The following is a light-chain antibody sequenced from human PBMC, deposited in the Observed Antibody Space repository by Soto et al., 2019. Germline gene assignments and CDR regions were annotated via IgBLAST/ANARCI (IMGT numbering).Light chain of an antibody. CDR2: DTS. CDR1: QGIGDT. V-gene: IGKV3-15*01. Sequence: EVVMTQCPATLTESPGEGATLSCRVSQGIGDTLAWYQHKPGQTPRLLIYDTSTRATGVPARFSGSGSGTDFPLTITRLEPEDFAVFYCQHYHSSPISFGQGTRLEIK. CDR3: QHYHSSPIS. J-gene: IGKJ5*01.